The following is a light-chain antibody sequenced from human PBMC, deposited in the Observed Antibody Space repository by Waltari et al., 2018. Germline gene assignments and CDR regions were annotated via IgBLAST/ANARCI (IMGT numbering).Light chain of an antibody. CDR2: GKN. V-gene: IGLV3-19*01. Sequence: SSELTQDPAVSVALGQTVRITCQGASLSTSYASWYQQKSGQAPILVLFGKNKRPSGIPDRFSGYNSESTTSLTITGAQAEDEADYYCSSRDSSASHVLFAGGTKVTVL. CDR1: SLSTSY. CDR3: SSRDSSASHVL. J-gene: IGLJ2*01.